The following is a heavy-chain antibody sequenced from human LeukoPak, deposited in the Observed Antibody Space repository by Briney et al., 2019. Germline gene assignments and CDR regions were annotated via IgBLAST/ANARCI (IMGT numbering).Heavy chain of an antibody. D-gene: IGHD1-1*01. Sequence: ASVKVSCKASGYTFTSYEINWVRQATGQGLEWMGWMNPYSGDTGYAQHFQGRVTMTRNTSISTAFMELSSLRSEDTAVYYCARKRYTDMDVWGQGTTVTVSS. V-gene: IGHV1-8*01. J-gene: IGHJ6*02. CDR1: GYTFTSYE. CDR2: MNPYSGDT. CDR3: ARKRYTDMDV.